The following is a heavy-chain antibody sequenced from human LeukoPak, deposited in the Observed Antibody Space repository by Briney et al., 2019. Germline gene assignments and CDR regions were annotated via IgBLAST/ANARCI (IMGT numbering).Heavy chain of an antibody. Sequence: ASVKVSCKASGYTFTSYYMHWARQAPGQGLEWMGIINPSGGSTSYAQKFQGRVTMTRDMSTSTVYMELSSLRSEDTAVYYCARQTGSGLFILPGGQGTLVTVSS. V-gene: IGHV1-46*01. J-gene: IGHJ4*02. CDR2: INPSGGST. CDR1: GYTFTSYY. CDR3: ARQTGSGLFILP. D-gene: IGHD3/OR15-3a*01.